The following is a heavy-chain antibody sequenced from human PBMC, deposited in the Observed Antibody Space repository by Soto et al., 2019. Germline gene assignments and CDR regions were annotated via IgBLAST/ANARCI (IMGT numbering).Heavy chain of an antibody. Sequence: WGVLRLSCAVSGFTFSNAWMSWGRQAPGKGLEWVGRIKSETEGGTADYVAPVKGRFTISRDDSKDTLYLQMNSLKTEDTAVYYCTTLACGGDCFDYWGQGTLVTVSS. CDR3: TTLACGGDCFDY. J-gene: IGHJ4*02. D-gene: IGHD2-21*01. CDR2: IKSETEGGTA. V-gene: IGHV3-15*01. CDR1: GFTFSNAW.